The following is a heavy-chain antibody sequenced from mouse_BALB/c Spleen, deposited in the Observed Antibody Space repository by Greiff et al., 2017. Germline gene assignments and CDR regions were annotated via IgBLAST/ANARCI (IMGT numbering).Heavy chain of an antibody. V-gene: IGHV14-3*02. Sequence: EVKLMESGAELVKPGASVKLSCTASGFNIKDTYMHWVKQRPEQGLEWIGRIDPANGNTKYDPKFQGKATITADTSSNTAYLQLSSLTSEDTAVYYCARGMGDYWGQGTTLTVSS. D-gene: IGHD2-10*02. CDR2: IDPANGNT. CDR3: ARGMGDY. CDR1: GFNIKDTY. J-gene: IGHJ2*01.